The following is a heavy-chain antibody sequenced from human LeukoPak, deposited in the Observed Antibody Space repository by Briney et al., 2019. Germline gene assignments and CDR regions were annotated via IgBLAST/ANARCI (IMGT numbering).Heavy chain of an antibody. CDR1: GYTFTSYG. CDR3: ARSPGCSSTSCPHWFDP. J-gene: IGHJ5*02. D-gene: IGHD2-2*01. CDR2: ISAYNGNT. V-gene: IGHV1-18*01. Sequence: ASVKVSCKASGYTFTSYGISWVRQAPGQGLEWMGWISAYNGNTNYAQKLQGRVTMTTDTSTSTAYMELRSLRSDDTAVYYCARSPGCSSTSCPHWFDPWGQGTLVTVSS.